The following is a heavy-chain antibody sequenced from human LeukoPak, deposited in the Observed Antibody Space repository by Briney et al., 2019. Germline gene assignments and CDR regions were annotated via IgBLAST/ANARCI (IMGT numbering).Heavy chain of an antibody. CDR1: GFTFSSYA. Sequence: PGGSLRLSCAASGFTFSSYAMSWVRQAPGKGLEWVAAISGYGGSTYYADSVKGRFTTSRDNSKNTLYLQMNSLRAEDTAVYYCAKDLYGDYGALDYWGQGTLVTVSS. V-gene: IGHV3-23*01. J-gene: IGHJ4*02. CDR3: AKDLYGDYGALDY. D-gene: IGHD4-17*01. CDR2: ISGYGGST.